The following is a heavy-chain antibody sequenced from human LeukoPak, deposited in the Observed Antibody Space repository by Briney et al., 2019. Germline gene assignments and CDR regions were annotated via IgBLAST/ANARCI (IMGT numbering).Heavy chain of an antibody. CDR1: GYTFTGYY. CDR3: ARAQMPMIVVVITDLSFDY. CDR2: INPNSGGT. Sequence: ASVKVSCKASGYTFTGYYMDWVRQAPGQGLEWMGWINPNSGGTNYAQKFQGRVTMTRDTSISTAYMELSRLRSDDTAVYYCARAQMPMIVVVITDLSFDYWGQGTLVTVSS. V-gene: IGHV1-2*02. J-gene: IGHJ4*02. D-gene: IGHD3-22*01.